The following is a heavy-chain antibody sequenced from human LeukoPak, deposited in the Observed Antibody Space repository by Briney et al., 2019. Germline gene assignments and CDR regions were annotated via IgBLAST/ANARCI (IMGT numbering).Heavy chain of an antibody. CDR2: IRYDGSNK. J-gene: IGHJ4*02. Sequence: PGGSLRLSCAASGFTFSSYGMHWVRQAPGKGLEWVAFIRYDGSNKYYADSVKGRFTISRDNSKNTLYLQMNSLRAEDTAVYYCAKAQYSSSWYGDGDYFDYWGQGTLVTVSS. V-gene: IGHV3-30*02. CDR3: AKAQYSSSWYGDGDYFDY. D-gene: IGHD6-13*01. CDR1: GFTFSSYG.